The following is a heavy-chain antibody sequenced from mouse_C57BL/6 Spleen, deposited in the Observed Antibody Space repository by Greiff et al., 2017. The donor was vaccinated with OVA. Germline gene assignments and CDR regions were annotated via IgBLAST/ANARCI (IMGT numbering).Heavy chain of an antibody. CDR2: IDPSDSYT. Sequence: QVQLQQPGAELVKPGASVKLSCKASGYTFTSYWMQWVKQRPGQGLEWIGEIDPSDSYTNYNHKFKGKATLTVDTSSSTAYMQISSLTAEDSAVYYCARRGYSKGDFDDWGQGTTLTVSS. J-gene: IGHJ2*01. CDR1: GYTFTSYW. V-gene: IGHV1-50*01. CDR3: ARRGYSKGDFDD. D-gene: IGHD2-5*01.